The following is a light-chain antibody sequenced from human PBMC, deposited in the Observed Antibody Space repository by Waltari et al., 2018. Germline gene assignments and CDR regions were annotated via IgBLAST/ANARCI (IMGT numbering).Light chain of an antibody. Sequence: QSVLTQPASVSGSPGQSITISCTGTSSDLGTYNYVSWYQQHPGRAPKLIIFDVTVRPSWVSNRFSGSKSGNTAFLTISGLQTEDEGHFYCCSYTTTGPVVFGGGTKLTVL. CDR2: DVT. CDR3: CSYTTTGPVV. V-gene: IGLV2-14*03. CDR1: SSDLGTYNY. J-gene: IGLJ2*01.